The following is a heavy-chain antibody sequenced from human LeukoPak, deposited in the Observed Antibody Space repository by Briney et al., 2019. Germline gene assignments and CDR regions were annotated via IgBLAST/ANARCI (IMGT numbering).Heavy chain of an antibody. CDR3: ARDQEIVVVPAAMQFDP. CDR1: GFTFSSYG. J-gene: IGHJ5*02. D-gene: IGHD2-2*01. CDR2: ISYDGSNK. V-gene: IGHV3-30*03. Sequence: PGGSLRLSCAASGFTFSSYGMHWVRQAPGKGLEWVAVISYDGSNKYYADSVKGRFTISRDNAKNSLYLQMNSLRAEDTAVYYCARDQEIVVVPAAMQFDPWGQGTLVTVSS.